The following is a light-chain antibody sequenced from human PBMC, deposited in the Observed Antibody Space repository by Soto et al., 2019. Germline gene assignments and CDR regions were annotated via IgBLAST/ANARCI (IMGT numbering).Light chain of an antibody. CDR2: EVP. Sequence: QSALTQPASVSGSPGQSITISCTGTSSDIGAYGFVSWYQHHPGKAPKLLIYEVPYRPSGVSSRFSGSKSGNSASLTISGLQAEDEANYYCSSFTSSSALDVFGPGTKLTVL. CDR3: SSFTSSSALDV. CDR1: SSDIGAYGF. J-gene: IGLJ1*01. V-gene: IGLV2-14*01.